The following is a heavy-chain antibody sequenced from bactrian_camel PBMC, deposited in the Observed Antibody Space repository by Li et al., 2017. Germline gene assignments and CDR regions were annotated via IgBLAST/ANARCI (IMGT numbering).Heavy chain of an antibody. V-gene: IGHV3S1*01. CDR2: LYTRDSST. CDR3: AKPLDGYGVYGSASWSHFANCGH. Sequence: HVQLVESGGGSVQAGGSLRLSCTSSTLASTTYCMGWVRQAPGKGREGVATLYTRDSSTYYADSVKGRFTIFRDNAKNTLYLQLNSLKTEDTAMYYCAKPLDGYGVYGSASWSHFANCGHWGQGTQVTVS. CDR1: TLASTTYC. D-gene: IGHD6*01. J-gene: IGHJ4*01.